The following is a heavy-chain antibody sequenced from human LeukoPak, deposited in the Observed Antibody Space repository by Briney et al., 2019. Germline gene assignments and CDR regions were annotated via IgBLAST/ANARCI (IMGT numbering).Heavy chain of an antibody. J-gene: IGHJ4*02. D-gene: IGHD4-23*01. CDR1: GFTFSTYS. Sequence: PGGSLRLSCAASGFTFSTYSMNWVRQAPGKGLEWVAYISGSSSTIYYADSVKGRFTISRDNAKNSLYLQMNSLRDEYTAVYYCARAHLGGDYWGQGTLVTVSS. CDR3: ARAHLGGDY. CDR2: ISGSSSTI. V-gene: IGHV3-48*02.